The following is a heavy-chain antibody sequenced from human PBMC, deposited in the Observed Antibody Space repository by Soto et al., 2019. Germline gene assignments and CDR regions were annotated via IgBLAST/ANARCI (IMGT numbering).Heavy chain of an antibody. CDR3: AHRRQDVSSNAFDI. J-gene: IGHJ3*02. Sequence: QITLKASGPTLVKPTQTLTLTCIFSGFSLSTSGVGVGWFRQTPGKALEWLALIYWNDDMRYSPSLKSRLTITKDTSTNQVVLTMTNMGPVDTATYCCAHRRQDVSSNAFDIWGQGTMVTVSS. V-gene: IGHV2-5*01. CDR1: GFSLSTSGVG. CDR2: IYWNDDM.